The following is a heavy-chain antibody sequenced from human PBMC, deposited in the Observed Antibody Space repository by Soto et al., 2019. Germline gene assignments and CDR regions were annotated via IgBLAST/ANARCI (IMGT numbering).Heavy chain of an antibody. D-gene: IGHD3-16*01. CDR1: GYTFIRYD. CDR3: ATGGYYDNNWVKLTPYGLDV. J-gene: IGHJ6*02. Sequence: QVQLVQSAGEMKKPGASVQVSCKASGYTFIRYDITWVRQAPGQGFEWMGWISPYDDSTIYAQKRQGRFSMHAVTSRRIINLNLSNLKSDDKAVYYCATGGYYDNNWVKLTPYGLDVWGQGTSVTVSS. CDR2: ISPYDDST. V-gene: IGHV1-18*01.